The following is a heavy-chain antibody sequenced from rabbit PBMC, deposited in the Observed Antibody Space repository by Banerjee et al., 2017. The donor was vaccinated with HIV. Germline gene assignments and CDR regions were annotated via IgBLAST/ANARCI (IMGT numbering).Heavy chain of an antibody. CDR2: IYGGSSGST. J-gene: IGHJ6*01. V-gene: IGHV1S40*01. CDR3: ASSSYGSYSGYRPYL. Sequence: QSLEESGGDLVKPGASLTLTCTASGFSFSSHYMCWVRQAPGKGLEWIGCIYGGSSGSTYYASWVNGRFTISKTSSTTVTLQMTSLTAADTATYFCASSSYGSYSGYRPYLWGPGTLVTVS. CDR1: GFSFSSHY. D-gene: IGHD5-1*01.